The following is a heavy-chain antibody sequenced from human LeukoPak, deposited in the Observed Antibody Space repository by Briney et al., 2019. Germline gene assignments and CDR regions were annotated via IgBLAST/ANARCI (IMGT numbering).Heavy chain of an antibody. CDR3: AKEYCSSTSCYYYYMDV. J-gene: IGHJ6*03. Sequence: GGSLRLSCAASGFTFSSYGMHWVRQAPGKGLEWVAFIRYDGSNKYYADSVKGRFTISRDNSKNTLYLQMNSLRAEDTAVYYCAKEYCSSTSCYYYYMDVWGKGTTVTVSS. CDR1: GFTFSSYG. V-gene: IGHV3-30*02. D-gene: IGHD2-2*01. CDR2: IRYDGSNK.